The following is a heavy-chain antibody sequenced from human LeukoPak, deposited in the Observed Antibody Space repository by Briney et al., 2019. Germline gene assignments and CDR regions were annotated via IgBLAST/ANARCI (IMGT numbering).Heavy chain of an antibody. CDR2: IYSGGST. CDR1: GFTVSSNY. CDR3: ARDRYDSSGYYRGAFDI. V-gene: IGHV3-53*01. Sequence: GGSLRLSCAASGFTVSSNYMSWVRQAPGKGLEWVSVIYSGGSTYYADSVKGRFTISRDNSKNTLYLQMNSLRAEDTAVYYCARDRYDSSGYYRGAFDIWGQGTMVTVSS. D-gene: IGHD3-22*01. J-gene: IGHJ3*02.